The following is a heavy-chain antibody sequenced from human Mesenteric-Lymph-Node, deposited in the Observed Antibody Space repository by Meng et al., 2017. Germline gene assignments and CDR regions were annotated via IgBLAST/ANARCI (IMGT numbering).Heavy chain of an antibody. CDR1: GGTFSSYA. D-gene: IGHD6-13*01. CDR2: ISPNGGGT. Sequence: ASVKVSCKASGGTFSSYAISWIRQAPGQGLEWMGWISPNGGGTIYAKKFQGRVTMTSDTSINTAYMELTRLTFDDTAMYFCGTVEGAAGTTWGQGTLVTVSS. J-gene: IGHJ4*02. CDR3: GTVEGAAGTT. V-gene: IGHV1-2*02.